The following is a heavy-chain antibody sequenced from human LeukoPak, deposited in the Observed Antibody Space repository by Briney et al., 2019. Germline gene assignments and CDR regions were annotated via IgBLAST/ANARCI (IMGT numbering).Heavy chain of an antibody. CDR3: AKDLGIGY. J-gene: IGHJ4*02. CDR2: ISISGSTI. V-gene: IGHV3-48*03. CDR1: GFTFSSYE. Sequence: GGSLRLSCAASGFTFSSYEMNWARQAPGKGLEWVSYISISGSTIYYADSVKGRFTISRDNSKNTLYLQMNSLRAEDTAVYYCAKDLGIGYWGQGTLVTVSS. D-gene: IGHD6-13*01.